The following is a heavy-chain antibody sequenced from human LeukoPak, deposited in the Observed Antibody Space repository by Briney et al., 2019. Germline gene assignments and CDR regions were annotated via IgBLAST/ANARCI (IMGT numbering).Heavy chain of an antibody. D-gene: IGHD6-13*01. J-gene: IGHJ4*02. CDR3: ARDGAQAAAGTIPSY. V-gene: IGHV3-30*03. CDR2: ISYDGSNK. CDR1: GFPFNAYW. Sequence: GGSLRLSCAASGFPFNAYWMTWVRQAPGKGLEWVAVISYDGSNKYYADSVKGRFTISRDNSKNTLYLQMNSLRAEDTAVYYCARDGAQAAAGTIPSYWGQGTLVTVSS.